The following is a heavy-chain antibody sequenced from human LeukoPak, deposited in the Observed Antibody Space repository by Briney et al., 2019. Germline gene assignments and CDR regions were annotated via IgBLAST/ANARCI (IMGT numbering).Heavy chain of an antibody. D-gene: IGHD1-26*01. J-gene: IGHJ4*02. V-gene: IGHV3-23*01. CDR3: TKDLDSGSPWAHFDY. Sequence: GGSLRLSCAASGFTFSSYAMSWVRQAPGKGLEWVSAISGSGGSTYYADSVKGRFTISRDNSKNTLYLQMNSLRAEDTAVYYCTKDLDSGSPWAHFDYWGQGTLVTVSS. CDR2: ISGSGGST. CDR1: GFTFSSYA.